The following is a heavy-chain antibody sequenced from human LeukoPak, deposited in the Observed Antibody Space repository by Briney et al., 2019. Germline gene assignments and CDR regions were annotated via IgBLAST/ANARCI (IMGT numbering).Heavy chain of an antibody. Sequence: GGSLRLSCAASGFTFSSHSIHWVRQAPGKGLEWVAVIWYDGSNKYYADSVKGRFTISRDNSKNTLYLQMNSLGAEDTAVYYCGRGVTTSDYWGQGTLVTVSS. CDR2: IWYDGSNK. CDR1: GFTFSSHS. J-gene: IGHJ4*02. D-gene: IGHD4-17*01. CDR3: GRGVTTSDY. V-gene: IGHV3-33*08.